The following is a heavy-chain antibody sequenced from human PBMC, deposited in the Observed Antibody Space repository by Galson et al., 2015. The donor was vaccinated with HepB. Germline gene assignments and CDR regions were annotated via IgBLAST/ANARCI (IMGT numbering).Heavy chain of an antibody. V-gene: IGHV4-59*08. CDR1: GDSINKYY. CDR3: VRHALHGYCSRTDCSDYSYNGLDV. J-gene: IGHJ6*02. Sequence: TLSLTCTVTGDSINKYYWTWIRQPPGKRLEWIGYIDYTGSTNYSPSLESRVTISLDRPKNQFSLKLASVIAADTAVYYCVRHALHGYCSRTDCSDYSYNGLDVWGQGTTVAVSS. CDR2: IDYTGST. D-gene: IGHD2-2*03.